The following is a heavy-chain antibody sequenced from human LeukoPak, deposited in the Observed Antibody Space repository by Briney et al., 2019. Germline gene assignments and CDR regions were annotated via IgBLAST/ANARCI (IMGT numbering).Heavy chain of an antibody. J-gene: IGHJ4*02. CDR2: IYYSGST. D-gene: IGHD2-21*01. Sequence: SETLTLTCTVSGGSISSYNWSWIRQPPGKGLEWIGYIYYSGSTKYNPSLKRRVTIPVDTSQKQSFLQLSSLTTADTAAHYCARVGLMGVIDYWGQETLVTVSS. CDR1: GGSISSYN. V-gene: IGHV4-59*08. CDR3: ARVGLMGVIDY.